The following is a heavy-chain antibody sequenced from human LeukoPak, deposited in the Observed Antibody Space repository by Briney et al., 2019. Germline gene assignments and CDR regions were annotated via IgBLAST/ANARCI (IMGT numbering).Heavy chain of an antibody. J-gene: IGHJ4*02. CDR2: NSDGTIN. CDR1: GFTLSSYW. V-gene: IGHV3-74*01. CDR3: ARVDTVNY. D-gene: IGHD4-17*01. Sequence: GGSLRLSCAASGFTLSSYWMHWVRRAPGKGLLWVSRNSDGTINYADSVKGRLTVSRDNAKNTLYLQMNSLRPEDTAVYYCARVDTVNYWGQGTLVTVSS.